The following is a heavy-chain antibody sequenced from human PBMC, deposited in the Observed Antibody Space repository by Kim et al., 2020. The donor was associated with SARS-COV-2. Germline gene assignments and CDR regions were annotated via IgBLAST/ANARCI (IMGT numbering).Heavy chain of an antibody. V-gene: IGHV2-5*02. J-gene: IGHJ3*01. CDR2: LSWDDDK. D-gene: IGHD1-26*01. CDR3: AHRGPPSGVYTPGIGAFNV. Sequence: SGPTLVNPTQTLTLTCTFSGFSLTTSGMSVGWIRQSPGKALEWLALLSWDDDKRYNPSLSSRLAVTKGTSTDQVVLTMTNMDPMDTATYFCAHRGPPSGVYTPGIGAFNVWGQGAMVTVSS. CDR1: GFSLTTSGMS.